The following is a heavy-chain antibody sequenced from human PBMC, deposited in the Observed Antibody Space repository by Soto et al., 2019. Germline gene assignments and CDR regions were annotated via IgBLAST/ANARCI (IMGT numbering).Heavy chain of an antibody. CDR3: ARVGIAAAGTYFQH. CDR2: IIPIFGTA. CDR1: GGTFSSYA. V-gene: IGHV1-69*06. D-gene: IGHD6-13*01. Sequence: QVQLVQSGAEVKKPGSSVKVSCKASGGTFSSYAISWVRQAPGQGLEWMGGIIPIFGTANYAQKFQVRVTITANKSTSTAYMGLSSLRSEDTAVYYCARVGIAAAGTYFQHWGQGTLVTVSS. J-gene: IGHJ1*01.